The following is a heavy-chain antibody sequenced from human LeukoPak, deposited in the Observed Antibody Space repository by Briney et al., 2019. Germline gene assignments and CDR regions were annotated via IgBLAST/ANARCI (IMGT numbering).Heavy chain of an antibody. D-gene: IGHD6-19*01. CDR3: ARGPDSSGWYGSYFDY. CDR2: INHSGST. CDR1: GGSFSGYY. Sequence: SETLSLTCAVYGGSFSGYYWSWIRQPPGKGLEWIGEINHSGSTNYNPSLKSRVTISVDTSKNQLSLKLSSVTAADTAVYYCARGPDSSGWYGSYFDYWGQGTLVTVSS. J-gene: IGHJ4*02. V-gene: IGHV4-34*01.